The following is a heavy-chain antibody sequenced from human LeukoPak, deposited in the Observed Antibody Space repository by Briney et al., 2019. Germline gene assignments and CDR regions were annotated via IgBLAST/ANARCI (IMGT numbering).Heavy chain of an antibody. CDR2: IYTSGST. J-gene: IGHJ6*02. D-gene: IGHD2-15*01. CDR3: ARVRGYPSYYYYYGMDV. Sequence: SETLPLTCTVSGGSISSYYWSWIRQPAGKGLEWIGRIYTSGSTNYNPSLKSRVTMSVDTSKNQFSLKLSSVTAADTAVYYCARVRGYPSYYYYYGMDVWGQGTTVTVSS. V-gene: IGHV4-4*07. CDR1: GGSISSYY.